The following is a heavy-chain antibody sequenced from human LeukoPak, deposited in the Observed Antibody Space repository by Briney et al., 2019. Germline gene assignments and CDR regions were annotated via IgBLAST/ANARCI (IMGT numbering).Heavy chain of an antibody. Sequence: PSQTLSFTCTVSGGSISSGDYYWSWIRQPPVKGLEWIGYIYYSGSTSYNPSLKSRVTISVATTKHQFSLKLSSGTAADTAVYYCARELGYCSSTSCYPDYWGQGTLVTVSS. CDR3: ARELGYCSSTSCYPDY. V-gene: IGHV4-30-4*08. CDR2: IYYSGST. J-gene: IGHJ4*02. D-gene: IGHD2-2*01. CDR1: GGSISSGDYY.